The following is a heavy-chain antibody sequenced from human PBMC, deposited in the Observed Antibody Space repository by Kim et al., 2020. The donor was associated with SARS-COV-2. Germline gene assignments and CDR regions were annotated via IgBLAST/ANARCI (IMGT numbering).Heavy chain of an antibody. Sequence: SQTLSLTCAISGDSVSSNSAVWYWIRQSPSRGLEWLVRTYYRSKCSNDYAVSVKSRITINPDTSKNQFSLQLNSVTPEDTAVYYCARERVAAAGSVFDYWGQGTLVTVSS. CDR1: GDSVSSNSAV. D-gene: IGHD6-13*01. V-gene: IGHV6-1*01. J-gene: IGHJ4*02. CDR2: TYYRSKCSN. CDR3: ARERVAAAGSVFDY.